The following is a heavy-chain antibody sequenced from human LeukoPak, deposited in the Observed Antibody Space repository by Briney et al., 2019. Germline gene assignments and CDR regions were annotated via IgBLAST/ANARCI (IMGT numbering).Heavy chain of an antibody. J-gene: IGHJ6*03. CDR2: INHSGST. D-gene: IGHD1-14*01. CDR3: AREIRPGNYYYYMDV. Sequence: SETLSLTCAVYGGSFSGYYWSWIRQPPGKGLEWIGEINHSGSTNYNPSLKSRVTISVDTSKNQFSLKLTSATAADTAVYYCAREIRPGNYYYYMDVWGKGTTVTISS. V-gene: IGHV4-34*01. CDR1: GGSFSGYY.